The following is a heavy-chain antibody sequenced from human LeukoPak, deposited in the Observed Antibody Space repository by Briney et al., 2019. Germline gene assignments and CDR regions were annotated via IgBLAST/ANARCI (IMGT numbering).Heavy chain of an antibody. CDR1: GFTFSTYW. D-gene: IGHD5-12*01. V-gene: IGHV3-74*01. CDR3: ARGTSRMHGYSGDDPY. J-gene: IGHJ4*02. CDR2: INSDGSSI. Sequence: QAGGSLRLSCAASGFTFSTYWMHWVRQAPGKGLVWLPRINSDGSSISYADSVKGRFTISRDNAKNTLFLQMDSLRAEDTAVYYCARGTSRMHGYSGDDPYWGQGTLVSVSS.